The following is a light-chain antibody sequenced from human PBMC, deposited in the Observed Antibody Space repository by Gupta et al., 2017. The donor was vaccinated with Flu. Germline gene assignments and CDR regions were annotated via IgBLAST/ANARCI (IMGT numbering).Light chain of an antibody. CDR2: SDD. Sequence: QSVLTQPPSASGTPGQRVTISCSGSSTNIGKNTVNWYQQLPGAAPRLLIYSDDQRPSGVPDRFSGSKSGTSAFLAISGLQSEDEADYHCASCDDSLNGGVFGGGTKLTVL. CDR3: ASCDDSLNGGV. J-gene: IGLJ3*02. V-gene: IGLV1-44*01. CDR1: STNIGKNT.